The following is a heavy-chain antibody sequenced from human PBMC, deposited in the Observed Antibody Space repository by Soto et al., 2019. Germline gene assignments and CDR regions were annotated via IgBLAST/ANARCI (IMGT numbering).Heavy chain of an antibody. D-gene: IGHD6-19*01. CDR2: ISYDGSDI. Sequence: QVQLVESGGGVVQPGNSLRLSCVASGFTFRSSAFHWVRQAPGQGLEWLAVISYDGSDIYYKDSVKGRFTTSRDNSKNTLYLQMNSLRAEDTALYYCGRDSAVAGFDAIDVWGRGTIVSVSS. CDR1: GFTFRSSA. J-gene: IGHJ3*01. V-gene: IGHV3-30-3*01. CDR3: GRDSAVAGFDAIDV.